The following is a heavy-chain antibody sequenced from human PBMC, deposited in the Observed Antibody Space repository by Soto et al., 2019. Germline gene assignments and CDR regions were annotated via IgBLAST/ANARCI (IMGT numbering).Heavy chain of an antibody. V-gene: IGHV4-59*01. Sequence: PSETLSLTCTVSGCSISSYYWSWIRQPPGKGLEWIGYIYYSGSTNYNPSLKSRVTISVDTSKNQFSLKLSSVTAADTAVYYCARAGIDVVRGVTTNWFDPWGQGTLVTVSS. CDR3: ARAGIDVVRGVTTNWFDP. CDR2: IYYSGST. D-gene: IGHD3-10*01. J-gene: IGHJ5*02. CDR1: GCSISSYY.